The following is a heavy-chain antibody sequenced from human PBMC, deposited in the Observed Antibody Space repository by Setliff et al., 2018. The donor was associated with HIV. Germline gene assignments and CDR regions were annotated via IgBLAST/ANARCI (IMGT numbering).Heavy chain of an antibody. CDR3: GRGSDCDTTTCGDYYYMDV. CDR2: IDYSGGT. Sequence: PSETLSLPCAVYGGSFSGYSWNWIRQPPWKGLEWIGEIDYSGGTNYNPSLKSRVTISVDTSKNQLSLRLTSVTAADTAVYYCGRGSDCDTTTCGDYYYMDVWGIGTTVTVSS. J-gene: IGHJ6*03. CDR1: GGSFSGYS. V-gene: IGHV4-34*01. D-gene: IGHD2-2*01.